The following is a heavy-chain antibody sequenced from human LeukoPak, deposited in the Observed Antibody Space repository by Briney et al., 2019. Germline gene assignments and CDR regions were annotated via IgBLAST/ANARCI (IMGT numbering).Heavy chain of an antibody. CDR3: AREHSSGYYFDAFDI. CDR2: INPNSGGT. CDR1: GYTFSGYY. Sequence: ASVKVSCKASGYTFSGYYIHWVRQAPGQGLEWMGWINPNSGGTNYAQKFQGRVTMTRDTSISTAYMELSRLRSDDTAVYYCAREHSSGYYFDAFDIWGQGTMVTVSS. D-gene: IGHD3-22*01. J-gene: IGHJ3*02. V-gene: IGHV1-2*02.